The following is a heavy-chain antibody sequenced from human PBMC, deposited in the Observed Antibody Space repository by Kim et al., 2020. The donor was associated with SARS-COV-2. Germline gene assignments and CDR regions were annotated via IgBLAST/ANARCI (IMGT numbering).Heavy chain of an antibody. CDR3: TTVGYYSGYDFYFDY. V-gene: IGHV3-15*01. J-gene: IGHJ4*02. D-gene: IGHD5-12*01. CDR2: IKSKTDGGTT. CDR1: GFTFSNAW. Sequence: GGSLRLSCAASGFTFSNAWMSWVRQAPGKGLEWVVRIKSKTDGGTTDYAAPVKGRFTISRDDSKNTLYLQMNSLKTEDTAVYYCTTVGYYSGYDFYFDYWGQGTLVTVSS.